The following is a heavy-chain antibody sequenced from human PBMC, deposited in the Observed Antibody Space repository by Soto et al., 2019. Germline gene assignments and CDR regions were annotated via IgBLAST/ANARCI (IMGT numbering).Heavy chain of an antibody. J-gene: IGHJ4*02. V-gene: IGHV3-23*01. CDR1: GFSFSSYV. D-gene: IGHD6-13*01. Sequence: GGSLRLSCAASGFSFSSYVMSWVRQAPGKGLEWVSAMSGSGGSTYYPDSVKGRFTISRDNSENTLYLQMNSLRAEDTAVYYCAKASGSSWPYYFDSWGQGTLVTVSS. CDR2: MSGSGGST. CDR3: AKASGSSWPYYFDS.